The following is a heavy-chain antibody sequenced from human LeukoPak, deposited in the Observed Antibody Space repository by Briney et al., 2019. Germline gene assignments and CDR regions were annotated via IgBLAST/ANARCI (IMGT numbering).Heavy chain of an antibody. CDR2: ISSSSSII. D-gene: IGHD6-19*01. J-gene: IGHJ5*02. V-gene: IGHV3-48*02. Sequence: PGGSLRLSCAASGLTFSSDIMNWVRQAPGKGLEWGSYISSSSSIISYADSVKGRFTISRDNAKNSLYLQMNSLRDEDTAVYYCARTVIAVAANWFDPWGQGTLVTVSS. CDR3: ARTVIAVAANWFDP. CDR1: GLTFSSDI.